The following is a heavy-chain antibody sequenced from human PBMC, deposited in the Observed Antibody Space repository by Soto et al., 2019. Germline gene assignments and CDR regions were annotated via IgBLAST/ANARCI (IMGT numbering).Heavy chain of an antibody. CDR1: GFTFSSYW. D-gene: IGHD6-13*01. CDR2: INSDGSST. CDR3: ERASSSWYFDLGY. V-gene: IGHV3-74*01. Sequence: GGSLRLSCAASGFTFSSYWMHWVRQAPGKGLVWVSRINSDGSSTSYADSVKGRFTISRDNAKNTLYLQMNSVRAEDTAVYYCERASSSWYFDLGYWGQGTLVTVSS. J-gene: IGHJ4*02.